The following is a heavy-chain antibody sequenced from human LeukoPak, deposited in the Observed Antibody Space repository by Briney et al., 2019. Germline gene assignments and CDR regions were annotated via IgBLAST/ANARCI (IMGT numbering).Heavy chain of an antibody. CDR3: ARDEYSGLYYYMDV. CDR1: GFSFSSYE. J-gene: IGHJ6*03. V-gene: IGHV3-48*03. CDR2: IGSTTNSI. Sequence: GGSLRLSCAASGFSFSSYEMNWVRQAPGKGLEWVSYIGSTTNSIYYADSVKGRFTISRDNAKKSLHLQMNSLRAEDAAVYYCARDEYSGLYYYMDVWGKGTTVTVSS. D-gene: IGHD5-12*01.